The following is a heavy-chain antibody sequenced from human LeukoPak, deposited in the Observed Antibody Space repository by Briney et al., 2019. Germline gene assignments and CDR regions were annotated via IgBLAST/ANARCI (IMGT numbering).Heavy chain of an antibody. Sequence: SETLSLTCTVSGGSISSYYWSWIRQPPGKGLEWIGYIYYSGSTNYNPSLKSRVTMSVDTSKNQFSLKLTSVTAADTAVYYCARVGYSGAFDIWGQGTMVTVSS. J-gene: IGHJ3*02. D-gene: IGHD3-22*01. CDR1: GGSISSYY. CDR3: ARVGYSGAFDI. V-gene: IGHV4-59*08. CDR2: IYYSGST.